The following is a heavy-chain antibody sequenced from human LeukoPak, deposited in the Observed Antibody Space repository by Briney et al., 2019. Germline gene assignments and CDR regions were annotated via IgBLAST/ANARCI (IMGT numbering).Heavy chain of an antibody. D-gene: IGHD6-19*01. CDR1: GGSISSSSYY. CDR3: ARRGCSSGRTYCYYFDY. CDR2: IYYSGST. V-gene: IGHV4-39*01. J-gene: IGHJ4*02. Sequence: SETLSLTCTVSGGSISSSSYYWGWIRQPPGKGLEWIGSIYYSGSTYYNPSLKSRVTISVDTSKMQFSMKLSSVTAADTAVYYCARRGCSSGRTYCYYFDYWGQGTLVTVSS.